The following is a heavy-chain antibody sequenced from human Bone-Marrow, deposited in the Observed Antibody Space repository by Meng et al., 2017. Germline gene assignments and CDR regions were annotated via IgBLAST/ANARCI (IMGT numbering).Heavy chain of an antibody. V-gene: IGHV1-18*01. Sequence: QCQLVQSGGEVTKPGASVKVSCKASCYTFTSYGISWVRQAPGQGLEWMGWISAYNGNTNYAQKLQGRVTMTTDTSTSTAYMELRSLRSDDTAVYYCARDPHYYDRSGYFPFDYWGQGTLVTVSS. D-gene: IGHD3-22*01. CDR1: CYTFTSYG. CDR3: ARDPHYYDRSGYFPFDY. CDR2: ISAYNGNT. J-gene: IGHJ4*02.